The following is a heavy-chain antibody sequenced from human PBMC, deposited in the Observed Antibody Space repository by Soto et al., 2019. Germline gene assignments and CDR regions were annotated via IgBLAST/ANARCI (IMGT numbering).Heavy chain of an antibody. J-gene: IGHJ5*02. CDR1: GDSISSVYNY. Sequence: QVQLQESGPGLMKPSQTLSLTCTVSGDSISSVYNYWSWIRQPPGEGLEWIGFISYSGTTSYSPSLKSRLAISLGTSKNQFSLSLTSVTAADTAVYYCARGRGYSYGLDPWGQGTLVTVSS. D-gene: IGHD5-12*01. CDR2: ISYSGTT. V-gene: IGHV4-30-4*01. CDR3: ARGRGYSYGLDP.